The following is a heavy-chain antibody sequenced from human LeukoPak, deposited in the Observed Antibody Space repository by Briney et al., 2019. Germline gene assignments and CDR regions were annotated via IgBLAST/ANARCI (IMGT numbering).Heavy chain of an antibody. CDR3: ARGYYGSGIRDFQH. CDR1: GGSISSGGYY. CDR2: MYHSGST. D-gene: IGHD3-10*01. Sequence: SETLSLTCTVSGGSISSGGYYWSWIRQPPGKGLEWIGYMYHSGSTNYNPSLKSRVTISVDKSKNQFSLKLSSVTAADTAVYYCARGYYGSGIRDFQHWGQGTLVTVSS. V-gene: IGHV4-30-2*01. J-gene: IGHJ1*01.